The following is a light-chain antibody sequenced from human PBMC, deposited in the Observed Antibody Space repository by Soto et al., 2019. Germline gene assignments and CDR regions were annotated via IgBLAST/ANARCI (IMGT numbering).Light chain of an antibody. J-gene: IGLJ1*01. CDR1: SSDVGGFNY. CDR2: DVS. V-gene: IGLV2-14*01. CDR3: SSYTGISTYV. Sequence: QSALTQPASVSGSPGQSITISCTGTSSDVGGFNYVSWYQQHPGKAPKLMIYDVSNRPSGASNRFSGSKSGNTASLTISGLQAEDEADYYCSSYTGISTYVFGTGTKVTVL.